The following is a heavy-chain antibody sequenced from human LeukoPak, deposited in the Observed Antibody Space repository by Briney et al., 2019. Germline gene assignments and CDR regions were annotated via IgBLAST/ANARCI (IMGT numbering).Heavy chain of an antibody. CDR2: IRSKANSYAT. J-gene: IGHJ6*02. D-gene: IGHD6-6*01. V-gene: IGHV3-73*01. CDR1: GFTFSGSA. CDR3: TRREAARAYYYGMDV. Sequence: TGGSLRLSCAASGFTFSGSAMHWVRQASGKGLEWVGRIRSKANSYATAYAASVKGRFTTSRDDSKNTAYLQMNSLKTEDTAVYYCTRREAARAYYYGMDVWGQGTTVTVSS.